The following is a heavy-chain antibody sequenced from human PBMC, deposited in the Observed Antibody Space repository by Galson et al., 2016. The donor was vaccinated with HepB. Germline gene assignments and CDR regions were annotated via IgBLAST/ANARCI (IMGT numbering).Heavy chain of an antibody. CDR1: GFTFSTYW. J-gene: IGHJ4*02. CDR3: ARRQMYTMSAFDY. V-gene: IGHV3-7*01. D-gene: IGHD5-24*01. CDR2: ITPDGSEK. Sequence: SLRLSCAASGFTFSTYWMSWVRQAPGKGLEWVANITPDGSEKYYVDSVKGRFTISRGTAKSTLYLQMNSLRAEDTAVYYCARRQMYTMSAFDYWGQGTLVTVSS.